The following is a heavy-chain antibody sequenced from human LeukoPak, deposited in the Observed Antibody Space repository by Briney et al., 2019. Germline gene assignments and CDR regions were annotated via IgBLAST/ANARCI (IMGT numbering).Heavy chain of an antibody. J-gene: IGHJ6*03. CDR3: ARHTSSYYYYMDV. V-gene: IGHV4-39*01. CDR1: GGSIINISYY. Sequence: SETLSLTCTVSGGSIINISYYWGWIRQPPGKGLEWIGSTYYSGSTYYNPSLKSRVTISVDTSKNQFSLKLSSVTAADTAVFYCARHTSSYYYYMDVWGKGTTVTVSS. D-gene: IGHD6-6*01. CDR2: TYYSGST.